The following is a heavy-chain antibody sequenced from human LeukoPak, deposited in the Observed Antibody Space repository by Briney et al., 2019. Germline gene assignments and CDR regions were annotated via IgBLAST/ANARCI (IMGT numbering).Heavy chain of an antibody. V-gene: IGHV4-34*01. D-gene: IGHD3-22*01. Sequence: PSETLSLTCAVYGGSFSGYYWSWIRQSPGQGLEWIGEINHSGSSDYNPSLKSRVTISLDSSKNQFSLMLTSVTAADTAVYYCARVIGGVVGDWGQGTLVTVSS. CDR2: INHSGSS. J-gene: IGHJ4*02. CDR3: ARVIGGVVGD. CDR1: GGSFSGYY.